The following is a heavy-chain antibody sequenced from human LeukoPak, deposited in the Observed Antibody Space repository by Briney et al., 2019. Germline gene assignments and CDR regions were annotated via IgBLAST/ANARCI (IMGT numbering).Heavy chain of an antibody. Sequence: SETLSLTCTVSGGSISSSSYYWGWIRQPPGKGLEWIGSFYYTGSTYYNPSLKSRVTISVDTSKNQFSLKLNSVTAADTAVYYCARAGGITGTLDYWGQGTLVTVSS. CDR1: GGSISSSSYY. CDR3: ARAGGITGTLDY. D-gene: IGHD1-20*01. J-gene: IGHJ4*02. V-gene: IGHV4-39*01. CDR2: FYYTGST.